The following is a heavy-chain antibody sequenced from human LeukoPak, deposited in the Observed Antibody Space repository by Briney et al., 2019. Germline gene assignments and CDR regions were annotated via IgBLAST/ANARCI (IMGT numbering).Heavy chain of an antibody. J-gene: IGHJ5*02. D-gene: IGHD1-26*01. Sequence: GGSLRLSCAASGFTVSRSYMSWVRQAPGKGLNWVSVIFSSGSSYYADSVRGRFTISRDNSKNTLFLQMNNLRAEDTAVYYCARAYIMGATRWFDPWGQGTLVTVSS. V-gene: IGHV3-53*01. CDR2: IFSSGSS. CDR3: ARAYIMGATRWFDP. CDR1: GFTVSRSY.